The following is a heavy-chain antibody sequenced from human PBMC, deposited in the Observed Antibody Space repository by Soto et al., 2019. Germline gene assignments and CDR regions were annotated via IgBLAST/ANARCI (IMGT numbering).Heavy chain of an antibody. V-gene: IGHV3-23*01. Sequence: GESLKISCAASGFTFSDYAMSWVRQAPGKGLEWVSVITGSGGTTYYADSVKGRFTLSRDNSNSTLYLQMNSLRAEDTAVYSCAKTNPSRAHGTGWYDWFDPWGQGTLVTVSS. J-gene: IGHJ5*02. CDR3: AKTNPSRAHGTGWYDWFDP. CDR2: ITGSGGTT. D-gene: IGHD6-19*01. CDR1: GFTFSDYA.